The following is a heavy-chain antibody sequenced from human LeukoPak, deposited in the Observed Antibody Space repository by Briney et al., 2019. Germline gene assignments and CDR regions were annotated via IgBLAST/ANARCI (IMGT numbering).Heavy chain of an antibody. CDR1: GLSVSSIF. D-gene: IGHD3-22*01. CDR2: VFGGGGT. Sequence: GGSLRLSCAASGLSVSSIFMSWVRQTPGKGLEWVSSVFGGGGTRYADSVMGRFTISRDNSKSTLYLQMNSLRAEDTAVYYCARTYTNNAGYYLYRGQGTQVTVSS. CDR3: ARTYTNNAGYYLY. V-gene: IGHV3-53*01. J-gene: IGHJ4*02.